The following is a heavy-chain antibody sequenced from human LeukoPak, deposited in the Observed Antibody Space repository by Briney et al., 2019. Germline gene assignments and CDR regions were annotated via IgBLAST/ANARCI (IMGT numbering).Heavy chain of an antibody. V-gene: IGHV4-39*01. CDR1: GGSINSDTYY. CDR3: ASSSTVTSASAEYFRH. D-gene: IGHD4-17*01. J-gene: IGHJ1*01. Sequence: SPSETLSLTCTVSGGSINSDTYYWVWIRQPPGKGLEWIGSIYYTGGRTFYNPSLKSRVTMSVDTSKNQFSLKLSSVTATDTAVYYCASSSTVTSASAEYFRHWGQGTLVTVSS. CDR2: IYYTGGRT.